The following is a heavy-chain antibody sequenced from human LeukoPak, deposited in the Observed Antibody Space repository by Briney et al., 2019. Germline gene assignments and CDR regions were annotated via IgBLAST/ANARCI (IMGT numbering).Heavy chain of an antibody. J-gene: IGHJ4*02. Sequence: GGSLRLSCAASGFTFSSYEMNWVRQAPGKGLEWVANIKQDGSEKYYVDSVKGRFTISRDDAKNSLYLQMNSLRAEDTAVYYCARDVDYNYGYYYFDYWGQGTLVTVSS. CDR2: IKQDGSEK. V-gene: IGHV3-7*01. D-gene: IGHD5-18*01. CDR3: ARDVDYNYGYYYFDY. CDR1: GFTFSSYE.